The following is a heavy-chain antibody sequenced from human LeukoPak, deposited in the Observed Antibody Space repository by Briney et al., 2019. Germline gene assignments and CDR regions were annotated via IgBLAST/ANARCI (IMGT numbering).Heavy chain of an antibody. Sequence: GGSLRLSCAASGFTFSSYSMNWVRQAPGKGLEWVSHITASGTAMFYADSVKGRFTISRDNAKNSLYLQMNSLRDEDTAVYYCARAGLLWFGESKSDYWGQGTLVTVSS. V-gene: IGHV3-48*02. J-gene: IGHJ4*02. CDR3: ARAGLLWFGESKSDY. CDR1: GFTFSSYS. D-gene: IGHD3-10*01. CDR2: ITASGTAM.